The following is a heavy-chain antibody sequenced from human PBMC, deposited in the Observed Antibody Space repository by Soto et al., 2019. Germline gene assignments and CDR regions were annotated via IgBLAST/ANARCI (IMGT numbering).Heavy chain of an antibody. J-gene: IGHJ5*02. CDR1: KFPFRSYA. CDR3: VKGASSGWYYWFDP. V-gene: IGHV3-64D*06. Sequence: LRLSGSSAKFPFRSYAIHWVRQAPGKGLEYVSAISSNGGSTYYADSVKGRFTISRDNSKNTLYLQMSSLRAEDTAVYYCVKGASSGWYYWFDPWGQGTLVTVSS. CDR2: ISSNGGST. D-gene: IGHD6-19*01.